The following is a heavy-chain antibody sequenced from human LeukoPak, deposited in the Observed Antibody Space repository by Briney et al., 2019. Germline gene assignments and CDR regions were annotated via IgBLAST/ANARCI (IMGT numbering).Heavy chain of an antibody. Sequence: PSETLSLTCNVSGGSISSYYWSWIRQPAGKGLEWTGRIYTSGSTNYNPSLKSRVTISVDTSKNQFSLKLSSVTAADTAVYYCARVAAGTGFFQHWGQGTLVTVSS. D-gene: IGHD6-13*01. CDR3: ARVAAGTGFFQH. CDR1: GGSISSYY. J-gene: IGHJ1*01. V-gene: IGHV4-4*07. CDR2: IYTSGST.